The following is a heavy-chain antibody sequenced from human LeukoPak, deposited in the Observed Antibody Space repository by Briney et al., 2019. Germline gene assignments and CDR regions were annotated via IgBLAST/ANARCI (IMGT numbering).Heavy chain of an antibody. CDR3: ARMKVVVAASFDY. V-gene: IGHV5-51*01. CDR2: IYPGDSDT. CDR1: GDSFTTYW. J-gene: IGHJ4*02. Sequence: GESLKISRKGSGDSFTTYWIAWVRQMPGKGLEWMGIIYPGDSDTRYSPSFQGQVTISADKSISTAYLQWSSLKASDTAMYYCARMKVVVAASFDYWGQGTLVTVSS. D-gene: IGHD2-15*01.